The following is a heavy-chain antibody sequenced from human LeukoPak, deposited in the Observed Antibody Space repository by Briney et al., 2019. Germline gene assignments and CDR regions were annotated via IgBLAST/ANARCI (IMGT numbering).Heavy chain of an antibody. CDR2: IYYSEST. CDR3: ARHRRFEGDHYGMDV. Sequence: SETLSLTCTVSGGSISSSSYYWGWIRQPPGKGLEWIGSIYYSESTYYNPSLKARVTISVDTSKNQFSLKLCSATAADTAVYYCARHRRFEGDHYGMDVWGQGTTVTVSS. CDR1: GGSISSSSYY. V-gene: IGHV4-39*01. J-gene: IGHJ6*02. D-gene: IGHD2-21*02.